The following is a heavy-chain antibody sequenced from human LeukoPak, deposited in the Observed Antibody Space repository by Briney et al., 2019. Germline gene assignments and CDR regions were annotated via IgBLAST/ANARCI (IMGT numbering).Heavy chain of an antibody. J-gene: IGHJ4*02. CDR1: GFTFSSYA. CDR2: ISGSDDDT. CDR3: AKAGANYYGSTSSFDY. D-gene: IGHD3-10*01. V-gene: IGHV3-23*01. Sequence: GGSLRLSCAASGFTFSSYAMSWVRQAPGKGLEWVSAISGSDDDTYYADSVKGRFTISRDNSKNTLYLQMNSLRAEDTALYYCAKAGANYYGSTSSFDYWGQGTLVTVSS.